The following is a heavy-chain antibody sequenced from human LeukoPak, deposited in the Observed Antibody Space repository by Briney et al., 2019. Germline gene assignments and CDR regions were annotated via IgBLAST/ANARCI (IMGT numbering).Heavy chain of an antibody. Sequence: PGGSLRLSCAASGFTVSSNYMSWVRQAPGKGLEWVSVIYSGGSTYYADSVKGRFTISRDNSKNTLYLQMNSLRAEDTAVYYCARDRATYSSSSRNWFDPWGQGTLVTVSS. V-gene: IGHV3-53*05. CDR1: GFTVSSNY. D-gene: IGHD6-6*01. J-gene: IGHJ5*02. CDR3: ARDRATYSSSSRNWFDP. CDR2: IYSGGST.